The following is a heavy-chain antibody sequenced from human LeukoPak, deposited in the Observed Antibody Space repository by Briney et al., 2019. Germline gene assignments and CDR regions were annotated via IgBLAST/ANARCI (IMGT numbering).Heavy chain of an antibody. CDR2: DYYSGSS. CDR1: GGSITDYY. V-gene: IGHV4-59*01. CDR3: ARDLKLDGSSGYYAFDI. Sequence: PSETLSLTCTVSGGSITDYYWGWIRQPPGKGLEWIGYDYYSGSSNYNPSLKSRVTISVDTSKNQFSLKMSSVTAADTAVYYCARDLKLDGSSGYYAFDIWGQGAMVTVSS. D-gene: IGHD3-22*01. J-gene: IGHJ3*02.